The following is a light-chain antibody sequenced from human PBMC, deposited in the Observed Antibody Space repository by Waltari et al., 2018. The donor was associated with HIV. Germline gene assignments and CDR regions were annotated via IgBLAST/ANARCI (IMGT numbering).Light chain of an antibody. CDR3: QQYGSSRYT. CDR1: QSFSSSY. CDR2: GIS. Sequence: EIVLTQSPGTLSLSPGERATRSCRASQSFSSSYLAWYQQKPGQAPRLLIDGISSRVTGTPDRFSGSGSGTDFTLTISRLEPEDFAVYYCQQYGSSRYTFGQGTKLEIK. J-gene: IGKJ2*01. V-gene: IGKV3-20*01.